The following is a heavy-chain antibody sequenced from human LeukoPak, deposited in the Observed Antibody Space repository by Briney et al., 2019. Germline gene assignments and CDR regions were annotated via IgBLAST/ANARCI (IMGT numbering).Heavy chain of an antibody. Sequence: ASVKVSREASGYTFTSYDINWVRQATGQGLEWIGWMNPNSGNTGYAQKFQGRVTITRNTSISTAYMELSSLRSEDTAVYYCARNRHQLLCGGNWFDPWGQGTLVTVSS. CDR2: MNPNSGNT. J-gene: IGHJ5*02. D-gene: IGHD2-2*01. CDR1: GYTFTSYD. CDR3: ARNRHQLLCGGNWFDP. V-gene: IGHV1-8*03.